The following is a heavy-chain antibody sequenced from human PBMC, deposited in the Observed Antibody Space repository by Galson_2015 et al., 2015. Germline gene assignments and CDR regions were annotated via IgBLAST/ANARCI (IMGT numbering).Heavy chain of an antibody. CDR3: ARDTRRAITVVFAY. J-gene: IGHJ4*01. CDR2: INRDGTSK. V-gene: IGHV3-74*01. CDR1: GFTFSSDW. Sequence: SLRLSCAASGFTFSSDWMNWVRQAPGEGLVWLSHINRDGTSKTYADSVKGRFTISRDNAKNTLYLQMNSLRAEDTAVYYCARDTRRAITVVFAYSGHATLVTVSS.